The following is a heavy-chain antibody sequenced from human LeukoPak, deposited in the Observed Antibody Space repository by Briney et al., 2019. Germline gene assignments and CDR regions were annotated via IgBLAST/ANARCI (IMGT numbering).Heavy chain of an antibody. V-gene: IGHV3-64*01. CDR2: ISRNGVKT. D-gene: IGHD3-10*01. CDR3: AKDAKSRGPYYYGSGSYSPDY. J-gene: IGHJ4*02. Sequence: GGSLRLSCAASGFTFNNYAMHWVRQAPGKGLEYVSAISRNGVKTYYANSVKGRFTISRDNSKNTLYLQMNSLRAEDTAVYYCAKDAKSRGPYYYGSGSYSPDYWGQGTLVTVSS. CDR1: GFTFNNYA.